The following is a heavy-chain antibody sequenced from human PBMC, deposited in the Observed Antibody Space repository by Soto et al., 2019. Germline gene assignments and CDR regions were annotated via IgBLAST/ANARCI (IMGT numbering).Heavy chain of an antibody. Sequence: ASVKVSCKVSGGPFSNYAINWVRQAPGQGLEWMGGVIHLFESPKYAQRFQGRLTITADESTSTAYMQLSSLRSEDTAMYYCARGTYYYFAMDVWGQGTTVTVSS. V-gene: IGHV1-69*13. CDR1: GGPFSNYA. CDR3: ARGTYYYFAMDV. J-gene: IGHJ6*02. D-gene: IGHD3-10*01. CDR2: VIHLFESP.